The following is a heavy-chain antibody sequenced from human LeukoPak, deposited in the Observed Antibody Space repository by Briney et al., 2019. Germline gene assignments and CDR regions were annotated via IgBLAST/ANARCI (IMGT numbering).Heavy chain of an antibody. Sequence: SETLSLTCTVSGGSIKSHFWSWVRQPPGKRLEWIGYIFHSGSTNYNPSLKSRVTISVDTSKNQFSLRLTSVTAADTAVYYCVRTNPWDLAYYFDYWGQGTLVTVSS. CDR1: GGSIKSHF. CDR3: VRTNPWDLAYYFDY. J-gene: IGHJ4*02. V-gene: IGHV4-59*11. CDR2: IFHSGST. D-gene: IGHD1-14*01.